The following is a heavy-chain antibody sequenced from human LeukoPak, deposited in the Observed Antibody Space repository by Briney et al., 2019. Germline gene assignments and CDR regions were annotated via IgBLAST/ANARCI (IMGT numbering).Heavy chain of an antibody. J-gene: IGHJ4*02. CDR1: GGSFSGYY. V-gene: IGHV4-34*01. CDR3: ARPSSGYYYPFDY. D-gene: IGHD3-22*01. Sequence: SETLSLTCAVYGGSFSGYYWSWIRQPPGKGLEWIGEINHSGSTYYNPSLTSRVTISVDTSKNQFSLRLSSVTAADTAVYYCARPSSGYYYPFDYWGQGTLVTVSS. CDR2: INHSGST.